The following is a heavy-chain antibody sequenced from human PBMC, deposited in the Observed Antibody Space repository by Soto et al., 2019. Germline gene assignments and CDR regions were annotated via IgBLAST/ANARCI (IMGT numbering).Heavy chain of an antibody. CDR2: VSTNDDRT. CDR1: GFSFTAYG. V-gene: IGHV1-18*01. J-gene: IGHJ4*02. CDR3: ARELNTESSAYYSFAF. D-gene: IGHD3-22*01. Sequence: VWTGPEVRMPGASVKVSCKTSGFSFTAYGLAWLRQAPGQRPEWMGWVSTNDDRTNYAQKFQGRVTMTTDRSTTTTYMELRGLRVDDTAVYYCARELNTESSAYYSFAFWGQGTLVTVSS.